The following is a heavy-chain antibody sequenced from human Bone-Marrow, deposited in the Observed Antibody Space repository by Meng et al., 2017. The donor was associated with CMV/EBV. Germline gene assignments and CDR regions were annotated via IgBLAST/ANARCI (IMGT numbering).Heavy chain of an antibody. CDR3: ARVKTRVDRVGDY. J-gene: IGHJ4*02. CDR1: GYTFASDG. CDR2: ISAYNGNT. D-gene: IGHD1-26*01. V-gene: IGHV1-18*01. Sequence: CKASGYTFASDGISWVRQAPGQGLEWMGWISAYNGNTNYAQKLQGRVTMTTDTSTSTAYMELRSLRSDDTAVYYCARVKTRVDRVGDYWGQGTLVTVSS.